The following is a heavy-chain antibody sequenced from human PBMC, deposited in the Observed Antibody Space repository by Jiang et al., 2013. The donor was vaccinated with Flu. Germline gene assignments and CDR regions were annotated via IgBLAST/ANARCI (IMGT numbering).Heavy chain of an antibody. D-gene: IGHD4-11*01. CDR3: ARGRVSGKYSNYKSRHNWFDP. CDR1: GGSFSGYY. V-gene: IGHV4-34*01. J-gene: IGHJ5*02. CDR2: INHSGST. Sequence: LLKPSETLSLTCAVYGGSFSGYYWSWIRQPPGKGLEWIGEINHSGSTNYNPSLKSRVTISVDTSKNQFSLKLSSVTAADTAVYYCARGRVSGKYSNYKSRHNWFDPWGQGTLVTVSS.